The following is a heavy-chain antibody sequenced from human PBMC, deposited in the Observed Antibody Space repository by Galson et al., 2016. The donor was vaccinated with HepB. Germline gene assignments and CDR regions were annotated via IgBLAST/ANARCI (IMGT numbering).Heavy chain of an antibody. CDR3: ARDQIPYDFWRGHYDYYYYGMDV. CDR1: GFSFSDYS. D-gene: IGHD3-3*01. CDR2: ISASSKDI. J-gene: IGHJ6*02. V-gene: IGHV3-21*04. Sequence: SLRLSCAASGFSFSDYSMNWVRQAPGKGLEWVSSISASSKDIYYADSMKGRFTISRDNAKNSLYLQMNSLRPGDTGVYYCARDQIPYDFWRGHYDYYYYGMDVWGQGTTVTVSS.